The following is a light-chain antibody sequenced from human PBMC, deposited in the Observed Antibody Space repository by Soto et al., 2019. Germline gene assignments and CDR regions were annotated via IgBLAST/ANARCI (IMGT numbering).Light chain of an antibody. J-gene: IGLJ3*02. CDR2: EVS. Sequence: QSVLTQPASVSGSPGQSITISCTGTSSDVGSYNLVSWYQQHPGKAPKLMIYEVSKRPSGVSNRISGSKSGNTASLTISGLQAEDEADYYCCSYAGSSTWVFGGGTKLTVL. V-gene: IGLV2-23*02. CDR1: SSDVGSYNL. CDR3: CSYAGSSTWV.